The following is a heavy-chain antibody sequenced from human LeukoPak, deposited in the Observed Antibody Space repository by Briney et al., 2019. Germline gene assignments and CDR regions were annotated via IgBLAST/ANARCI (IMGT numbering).Heavy chain of an antibody. D-gene: IGHD3-3*02. J-gene: IGHJ2*01. CDR3: ARHFKSYWYFDL. CDR2: IYTSRST. CDR1: GGSISSYY. V-gene: IGHV4-4*09. Sequence: SETLSLTCTVSGGSISSYYWSWIRQPPGKGLEWIGYIYTSRSTNYNPSLKSRVTISVDTSKNQFSLKLSSVTAADTAVYYCARHFKSYWYFDLWGRGTLVTVSS.